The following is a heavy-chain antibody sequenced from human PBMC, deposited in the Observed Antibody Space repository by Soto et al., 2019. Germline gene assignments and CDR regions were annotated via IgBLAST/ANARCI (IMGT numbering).Heavy chain of an antibody. CDR1: GFTFSSYE. CDR2: MTHSGTTK. Sequence: EVHLVESGGGLVQPGGSLRLSCAASGFTFSSYEMNWVRQAPGKGLEWLSYMTHSGTTKKYADSVKGRFTISRDNAENSLYLQMNNLRAEDTAVYYCARGSFGDYLDYWGQGTLVTVSS. CDR3: ARGSFGDYLDY. J-gene: IGHJ4*02. V-gene: IGHV3-48*03. D-gene: IGHD3-10*01.